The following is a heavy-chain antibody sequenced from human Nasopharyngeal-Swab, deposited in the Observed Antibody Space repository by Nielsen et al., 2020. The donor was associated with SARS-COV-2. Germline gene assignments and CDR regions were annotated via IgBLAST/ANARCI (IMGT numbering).Heavy chain of an antibody. CDR3: ARAVSWFGELSHYYYYMDV. J-gene: IGHJ6*03. CDR2: ISAYNGNT. Sequence: ASVKASCKASGYTFTSYGISWVRQAPGQGLEWMGWISAYNGNTNYAQKLQGRVTMTTDTSTSTAYMELRSLRSDDTAVYYCARAVSWFGELSHYYYYMDVWGKGTTVTVSS. CDR1: GYTFTSYG. D-gene: IGHD3-10*01. V-gene: IGHV1-18*01.